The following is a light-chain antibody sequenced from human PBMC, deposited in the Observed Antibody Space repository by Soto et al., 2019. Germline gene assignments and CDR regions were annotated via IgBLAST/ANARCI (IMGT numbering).Light chain of an antibody. CDR2: GAS. CDR1: QSVSSSY. J-gene: IGKJ4*01. CDR3: QQYDTSPQAT. V-gene: IGKV3-20*01. Sequence: EIVLTQSPCTLPLSPGERATLSCRASQSVSSSYLAWYQQKPGQAPRLVIYGASTRATGIPDRFSGSGSGTDFTLTISRLEPEDFAVYYCQQYDTSPQATFGGGTKVDNK.